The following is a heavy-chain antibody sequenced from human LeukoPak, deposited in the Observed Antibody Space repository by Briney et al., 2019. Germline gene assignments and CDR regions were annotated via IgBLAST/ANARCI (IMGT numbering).Heavy chain of an antibody. J-gene: IGHJ4*02. CDR1: GFTFSSYG. CDR3: ARDLGYSYTFDY. V-gene: IGHV3-30*03. D-gene: IGHD5-18*01. Sequence: PGRSLRLSCAASGFTFSSYGMHWVRQAPGKGLEWVAVISYDGSNKYYADSVKGRFTISRDNSKNTLYLQMNSLRAEDTAVYYCARDLGYSYTFDYWGQGTLVTVSS. CDR2: ISYDGSNK.